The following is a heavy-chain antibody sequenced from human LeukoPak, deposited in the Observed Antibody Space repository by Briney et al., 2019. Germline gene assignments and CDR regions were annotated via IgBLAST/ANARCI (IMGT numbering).Heavy chain of an antibody. Sequence: SETLSLTCTVSGGSISSYYWSWIRQPAGKGLEWIGRIYTSGSTNYNPSLKSRVTMSVDTSKNQFSLKLSSVTAADTAVYYCARSDGSSPHYYYYGMDVWGQGTTVTVSS. CDR3: ARSDGSSPHYYYYGMDV. J-gene: IGHJ6*02. CDR1: GGSISSYY. D-gene: IGHD6-6*01. V-gene: IGHV4-4*07. CDR2: IYTSGST.